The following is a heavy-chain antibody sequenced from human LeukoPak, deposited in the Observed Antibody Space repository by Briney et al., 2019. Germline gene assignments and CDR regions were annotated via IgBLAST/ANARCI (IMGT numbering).Heavy chain of an antibody. D-gene: IGHD2-21*02. CDR1: GGSISSGGYS. CDR2: IYYSGST. CDR3: AREATDLRAFDY. Sequence: SQTLSLTCAVSGGSISSGGYSWSWIRQPPGKGLEWIGYIYYSGSTYYNPSLKSRVTISVDRSKNQFSLKLSSVTAADTAVYYCAREATDLRAFDYWGQGTLVTVSS. J-gene: IGHJ4*02. V-gene: IGHV4-30-2*01.